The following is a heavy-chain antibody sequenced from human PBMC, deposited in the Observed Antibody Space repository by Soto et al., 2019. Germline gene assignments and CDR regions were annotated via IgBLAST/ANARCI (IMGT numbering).Heavy chain of an antibody. CDR2: IYYSGST. D-gene: IGHD1-26*01. CDR1: GGSISSYY. V-gene: IGHV4-59*01. CDR3: AGGIVGATPYYFDY. Sequence: SETLSLTCTVSGGSISSYYWSWIRQPPGKGLEWIGYIYYSGSTNYNPSLKSRVTISVDTSKNQFSLELSSVTAADTAVYYCAGGIVGATPYYFDYWGQGTLVTVSS. J-gene: IGHJ4*02.